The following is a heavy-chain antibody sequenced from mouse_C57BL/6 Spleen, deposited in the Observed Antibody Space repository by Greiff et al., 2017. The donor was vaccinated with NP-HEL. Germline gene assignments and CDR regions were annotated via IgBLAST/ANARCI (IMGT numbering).Heavy chain of an antibody. CDR2: ISYDGSN. CDR3: ARNWLSFDY. CDR1: GYSITSGYY. Sequence: ESGPGLVKPSQSLSLTCSVTGYSITSGYYWNWIRQFPGNKLEWMGYISYDGSNNYNPSLKNRISITRDTSKNQFFLKLNSVTTEDTATYYCARNWLSFDYWGQGTTLTVSS. D-gene: IGHD3-3*01. V-gene: IGHV3-6*01. J-gene: IGHJ2*01.